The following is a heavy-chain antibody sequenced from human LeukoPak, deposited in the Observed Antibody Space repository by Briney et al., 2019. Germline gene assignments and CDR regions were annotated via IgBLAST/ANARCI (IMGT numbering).Heavy chain of an antibody. V-gene: IGHV5-51*01. CDR3: ACRRFSDTWSDP. D-gene: IGHD3-3*01. Sequence: GESLKISCKGFGTSFSNYWIGWVRQVPGKGLEWMGIIYPGGSITQYSPSFQGQVTISADKSISTVYLQWTSLKGSDSAMYYCACRRFSDTWSDPWGQGTLVTVSS. CDR1: GTSFSNYW. J-gene: IGHJ5*02. CDR2: IYPGGSIT.